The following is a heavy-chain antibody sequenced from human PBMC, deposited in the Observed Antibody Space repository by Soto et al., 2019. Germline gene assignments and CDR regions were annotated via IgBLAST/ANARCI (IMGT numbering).Heavy chain of an antibody. Sequence: GGSLRLSCAASGFTFSSYGMHWVRQAPGKGLEWVAVISYDGSNKYYADSVKGRFTISRDNSKNTLYLQMNSLRAEDTAVYYCAKDLSEEWLLYGMDVWGQGTTVTVSS. J-gene: IGHJ6*02. CDR2: ISYDGSNK. D-gene: IGHD3-3*01. CDR3: AKDLSEEWLLYGMDV. CDR1: GFTFSSYG. V-gene: IGHV3-30*18.